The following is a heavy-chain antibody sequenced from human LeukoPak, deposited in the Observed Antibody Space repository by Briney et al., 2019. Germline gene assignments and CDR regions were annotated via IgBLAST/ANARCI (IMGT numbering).Heavy chain of an antibody. CDR1: GFTFSSYA. CDR3: AKDRNYYDSSGYYDY. CDR2: ISGSGGST. J-gene: IGHJ4*02. Sequence: GGSLRLSCAASGFTFSSYAMSWVRQAPGKGLEWVSAISGSGGSTYYADSVKGRFTISRDNSKNTLYLQMNSLRAEDTAVYYCAKDRNYYDSSGYYDYWGQGTLVTVSS. V-gene: IGHV3-23*01. D-gene: IGHD3-22*01.